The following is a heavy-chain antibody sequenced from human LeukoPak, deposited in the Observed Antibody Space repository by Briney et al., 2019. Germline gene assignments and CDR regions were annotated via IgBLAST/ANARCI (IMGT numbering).Heavy chain of an antibody. J-gene: IGHJ4*02. CDR2: ISGSGGST. CDR1: GFTFSSYA. V-gene: IGHV3-23*01. Sequence: QTGGSLRLSCAASGFTFSSYAMSWVRQAPGKGLEWVSAISGSGGSTYYADSVKGQFTISRDNSKNTLYLQMNSLRAEDTAVYYCAKRIVVSGMGFDSWGQGTLVTVSS. D-gene: IGHD3-22*01. CDR3: AKRIVVSGMGFDS.